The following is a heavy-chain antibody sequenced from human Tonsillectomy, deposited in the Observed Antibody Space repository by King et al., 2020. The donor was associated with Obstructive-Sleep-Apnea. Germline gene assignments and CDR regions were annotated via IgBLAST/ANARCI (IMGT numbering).Heavy chain of an antibody. CDR3: ARHKDSRAVAATGFYYGMDV. CDR2: IYPGDSDT. J-gene: IGHJ6*02. Sequence: VQLVESGAEIKKPGESLKISCKTSGYNFTNFWFAWVRQVPGRGLEWMGIIYPGDSDTRYSPSLQGQVTISADKSISTTYLQWSTLKASDTAVYYCARHKDSRAVAATGFYYGMDVWGQGTTVTVSS. V-gene: IGHV5-51*01. CDR1: GYNFTNFW. D-gene: IGHD6-19*01.